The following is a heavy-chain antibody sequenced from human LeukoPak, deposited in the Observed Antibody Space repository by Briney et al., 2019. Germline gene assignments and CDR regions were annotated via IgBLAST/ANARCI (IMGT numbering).Heavy chain of an antibody. J-gene: IGHJ4*02. CDR3: AKDQDSLLWFGELSTFDY. CDR2: IKQDGSEK. V-gene: IGHV3-7*01. CDR1: GFTFSSYW. D-gene: IGHD3-10*01. Sequence: GGSLRLSCAASGFTFSSYWMSWVRQAPGKGLEWVANIKQDGSEKYYVDSVKGRFTISRDNAKNSLYLQMNSLRAEDTAVYYCAKDQDSLLWFGELSTFDYWGQGTLVTVSS.